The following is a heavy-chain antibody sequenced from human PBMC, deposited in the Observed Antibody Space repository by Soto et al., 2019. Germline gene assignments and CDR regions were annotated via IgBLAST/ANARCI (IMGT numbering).Heavy chain of an antibody. CDR1: GGSISSCGYY. CDR2: IYYSGST. J-gene: IGHJ6*02. CDR3: ARDPEKRYCGGDCYSPGPGMDV. V-gene: IGHV4-31*03. Sequence: PSEALSLTCTVSGGSISSCGYYWIWIRQHPWKGLDWIWYIYYSGSTYYNPSLKSRVTISVDTSKNQFSLKLSSVTAADTAVYYCARDPEKRYCGGDCYSPGPGMDVWGQGTTVTVSS. D-gene: IGHD2-21*02.